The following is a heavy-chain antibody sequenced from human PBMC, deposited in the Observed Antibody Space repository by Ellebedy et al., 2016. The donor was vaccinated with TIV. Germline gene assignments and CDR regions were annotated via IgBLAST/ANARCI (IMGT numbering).Heavy chain of an antibody. CDR2: VRWGGSDK. Sequence: GESLKISCAASGFTFSGYSMHWVRQAPGKGLEWVAFVRWGGSDKNYAAFVQGRLTISRDNSKNTLFLQMNSLRAEDAAVYYCAKVHMVREYYDYGMDVWGQGTTVTVSS. D-gene: IGHD3-10*01. CDR3: AKVHMVREYYDYGMDV. V-gene: IGHV3-30*02. CDR1: GFTFSGYS. J-gene: IGHJ6*02.